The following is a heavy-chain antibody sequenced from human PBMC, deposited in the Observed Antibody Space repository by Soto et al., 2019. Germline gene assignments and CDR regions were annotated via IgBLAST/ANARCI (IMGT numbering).Heavy chain of an antibody. CDR2: IWYDGSNK. J-gene: IGHJ6*03. Sequence: GGSLRLSCAASGFTFSSYGMHWVRQAPGKGLEWVAVIWYDGSNKYYADSVKGRFTISRDNSKNTLYLQMNSLRAEDTAVYYCARTVIAAAEVGSYYYYMDVWGKGTTVTVSS. D-gene: IGHD6-13*01. CDR1: GFTFSSYG. CDR3: ARTVIAAAEVGSYYYYMDV. V-gene: IGHV3-33*01.